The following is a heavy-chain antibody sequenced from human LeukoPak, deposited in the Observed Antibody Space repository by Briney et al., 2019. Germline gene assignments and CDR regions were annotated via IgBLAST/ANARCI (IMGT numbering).Heavy chain of an antibody. D-gene: IGHD2-2*01. V-gene: IGHV3-74*01. CDR3: ARDAGYYNSFDCYDTWFDP. J-gene: IGHJ5*02. CDR1: GFSFTNSW. Sequence: PGGSLRLSCEASGFSFTNSWMHWVRQAPGKGLVWVSRIKSDGSFTTYADSVKGRFTISRDNARNTLYLQMDSLRPDDSAVYYCARDAGYYNSFDCYDTWFDPWGQGTLVTVSS. CDR2: IKSDGSFT.